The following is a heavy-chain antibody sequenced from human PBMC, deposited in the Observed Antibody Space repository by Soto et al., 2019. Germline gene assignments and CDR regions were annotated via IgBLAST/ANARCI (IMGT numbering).Heavy chain of an antibody. CDR1: GGTFSSYA. J-gene: IGHJ3*02. Sequence: QVQLVQSGAEVKKPGSSVKVSCKASGGTFSSYAISWVRQAPGQGLEWMGGIIPIFGTANYAQKFQGRVTITADDSTSTAYMELSSLRSEDTAVYYCARDRGQPYSDSSGLYDAFDIWGQGTMVTVSS. CDR3: ARDRGQPYSDSSGLYDAFDI. D-gene: IGHD3-22*01. V-gene: IGHV1-69*01. CDR2: IIPIFGTA.